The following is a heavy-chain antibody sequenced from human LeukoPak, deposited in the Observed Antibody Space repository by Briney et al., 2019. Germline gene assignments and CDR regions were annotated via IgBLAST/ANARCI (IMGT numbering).Heavy chain of an antibody. Sequence: RSSETLSLTCTVSGGSISSSSYYWGWIRQPPGKGLEWIGSIYYSGSTYYNPSLKSRVTISVDTSKNQFSLKLSSVTAADTAVYYCAREPRDYDFWSGHGSVAFDIWGQGTMVTVSS. CDR3: AREPRDYDFWSGHGSVAFDI. CDR2: IYYSGST. V-gene: IGHV4-39*07. CDR1: GGSISSSSYY. J-gene: IGHJ3*02. D-gene: IGHD3-3*01.